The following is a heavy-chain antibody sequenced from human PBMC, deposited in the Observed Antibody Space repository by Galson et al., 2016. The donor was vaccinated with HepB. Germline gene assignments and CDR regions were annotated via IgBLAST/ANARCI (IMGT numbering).Heavy chain of an antibody. CDR3: AKGLYGDYSYFDD. CDR2: IAGSGAPT. J-gene: IGHJ4*02. D-gene: IGHD4-17*01. Sequence: SLRLSCAASGFTFNIYAMSWVRQAPGKGLEWVAAIAGSGAPTNYADSVKGRFTISRDNSMNTLYLQMNSLRAEDTAVYYCAKGLYGDYSYFDDWGQGTLVTVSS. V-gene: IGHV3-23*01. CDR1: GFTFNIYA.